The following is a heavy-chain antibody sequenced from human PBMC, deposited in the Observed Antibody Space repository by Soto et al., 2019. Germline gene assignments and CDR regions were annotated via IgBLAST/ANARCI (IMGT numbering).Heavy chain of an antibody. CDR1: GGTFSSYT. Sequence: QVQLVQSGAEVKKPGSSVKVSCKASGGTFSSYTISWVRQAPGQGLEWMGRIIPILGIANYAQKFQGRVTITAEKSTSTAYMELSSLRSEDTAVYYCARATADYDILTGPDYWGQGTLVTVSS. D-gene: IGHD3-9*01. CDR2: IIPILGIA. CDR3: ARATADYDILTGPDY. J-gene: IGHJ4*02. V-gene: IGHV1-69*02.